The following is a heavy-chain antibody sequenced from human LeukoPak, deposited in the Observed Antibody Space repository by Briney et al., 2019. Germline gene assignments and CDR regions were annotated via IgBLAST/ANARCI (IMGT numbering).Heavy chain of an antibody. D-gene: IGHD6-19*01. CDR2: INTNSGGT. CDR1: GYTFTGDY. Sequence: GASVKVSCEASGYTFTGDYMHWGRQAPGQGLEWMGRINTNSGGTNYAQKFQGRVTTTRDTSISTAYMELSRLRSDDTAVYYCARDRVAVAGSYMDVWGKGTTVTVSS. V-gene: IGHV1-2*06. CDR3: ARDRVAVAGSYMDV. J-gene: IGHJ6*03.